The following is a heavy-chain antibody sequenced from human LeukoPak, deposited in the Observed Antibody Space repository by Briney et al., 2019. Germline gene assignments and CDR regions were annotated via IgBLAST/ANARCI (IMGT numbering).Heavy chain of an antibody. CDR3: ARAIRGYSYVLDY. V-gene: IGHV4-59*01. D-gene: IGHD5-18*01. J-gene: IGHJ4*02. CDR2: IYYSGST. CDR1: GGSISSYY. Sequence: SETLSLTCTVSGGSISSYYWSWIRQPPGKGLEWIGYIYYSGSTNYNPSLKSRVTISVDTSKNHFSLKLSSVTAADTAVYYCARAIRGYSYVLDYWGLGTLVTVSS.